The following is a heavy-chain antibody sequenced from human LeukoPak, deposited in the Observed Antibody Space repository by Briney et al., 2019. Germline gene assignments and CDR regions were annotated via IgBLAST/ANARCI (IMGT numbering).Heavy chain of an antibody. CDR1: GFTFSSYW. V-gene: IGHV3-74*01. CDR2: INSDGSST. D-gene: IGHD3-10*01. J-gene: IGHJ6*03. Sequence: EPGGSLRLSCAASGFTFSSYWMHWVRQAPGKGLVWVSRINSDGSSTSYADSVKGRFTISRDNAKNTLYLQMNSLRAEDTAVYYCARVFRSARFGESVYYYYYMDVWGKGTTVTISS. CDR3: ARVFRSARFGESVYYYYYMDV.